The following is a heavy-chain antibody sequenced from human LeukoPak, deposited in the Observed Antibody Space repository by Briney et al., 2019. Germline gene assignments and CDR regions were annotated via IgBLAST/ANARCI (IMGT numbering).Heavy chain of an antibody. D-gene: IGHD6-13*01. J-gene: IGHJ4*02. V-gene: IGHV4-59*01. CDR3: ARGGSSTWRIGYYFDF. CDR1: GGSISVYY. Sequence: SETLSLTCTVSGGSISVYYWNWTRQAPGKGLEWIGFIYSSGSTNYNPSLKSRVTMSVDTSKNQFSLKLRSVTDADTAVYHCARGGSSTWRIGYYFDFWGQGTLVTVSS. CDR2: IYSSGST.